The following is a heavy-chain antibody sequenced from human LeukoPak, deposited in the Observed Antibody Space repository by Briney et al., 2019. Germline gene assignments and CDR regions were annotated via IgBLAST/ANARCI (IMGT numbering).Heavy chain of an antibody. Sequence: PGGSLRLSCVGSGFTFSSNWMSWVRQAPGKVLEWVANIKQDGSHKNYVDSVKGRFTISRDNAKKSLYLQMNSLRAEDTAVYYCARETPDSSGWDWGQGTLVTVSS. CDR3: ARETPDSSGWD. D-gene: IGHD6-19*01. CDR2: IKQDGSHK. J-gene: IGHJ4*02. CDR1: GFTFSSNW. V-gene: IGHV3-7*01.